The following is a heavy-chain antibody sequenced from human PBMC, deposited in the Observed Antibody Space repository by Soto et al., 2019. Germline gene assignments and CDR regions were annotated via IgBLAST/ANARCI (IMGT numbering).Heavy chain of an antibody. CDR1: GFTFSSYS. CDR2: ISSSSSYI. Sequence: EVQLVESGGGLVKPGGSLRLSCAASGFTFSSYSMNWVRQAPGKGLEWVSSISSSSSYIYYADSVKGRFTISRDNAKNSLYLQMNSLRAEDTAVYYCARDLPRQWLVPFDYWGQGTLVTVSS. D-gene: IGHD6-19*01. J-gene: IGHJ4*02. CDR3: ARDLPRQWLVPFDY. V-gene: IGHV3-21*01.